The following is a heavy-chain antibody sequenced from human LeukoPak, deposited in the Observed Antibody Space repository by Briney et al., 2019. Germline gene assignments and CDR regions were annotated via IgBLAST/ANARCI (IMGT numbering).Heavy chain of an antibody. CDR2: SDISGST. CDR3: ARGKLELTILDY. D-gene: IGHD1-7*01. Sequence: SQTLSLTCTVSGGSISSGGYYWSWIRQPPGKGLEWIGRSDISGSTYYNPSLKSRVTISVDTSKNQFSLKLNSVTAAGTAMYYCARGKLELTILDYWGQGTLVTVSS. V-gene: IGHV4-61*02. CDR1: GGSISSGGYY. J-gene: IGHJ4*02.